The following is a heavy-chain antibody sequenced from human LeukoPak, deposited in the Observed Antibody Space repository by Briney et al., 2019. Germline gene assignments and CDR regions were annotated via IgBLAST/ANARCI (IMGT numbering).Heavy chain of an antibody. CDR3: ARDGAVAGPTTR. J-gene: IGHJ4*02. CDR1: GGTFSSYA. V-gene: IGHV1-69*05. D-gene: IGHD6-19*01. Sequence: GASVKVSCKASGGTFSSYAISWVRQAPGQGLEWMGGIIPIFGTANYAQKFQGRVTITRNTSISTAYMELSRLRSDDTAVYYCARDGAVAGPTTRWGQGTLVTVSS. CDR2: IIPIFGTA.